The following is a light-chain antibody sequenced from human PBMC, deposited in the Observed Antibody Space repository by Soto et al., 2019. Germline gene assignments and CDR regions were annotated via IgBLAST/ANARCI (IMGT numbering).Light chain of an antibody. CDR3: QQYGSSVT. CDR2: GAS. J-gene: IGKJ1*01. CDR1: QSVSSN. Sequence: EIVMTQSPATLSVSPGERATLSCRASQSVSSNLAWYHQKPGQAPRLLIYGASTRATGIPARFSGSESGTDFTLRISRLEPEDFAVYYCQQYGSSVTFGQGTKVDI. V-gene: IGKV3-15*01.